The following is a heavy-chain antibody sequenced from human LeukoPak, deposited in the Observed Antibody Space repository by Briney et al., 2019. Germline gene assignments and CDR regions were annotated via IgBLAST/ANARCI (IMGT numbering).Heavy chain of an antibody. Sequence: GGPLRLSCAASGFTVSSNYMSWVRQAPGKGLEWVSAINSNGGSTGYADSVKGRFTISRDNAKNSLYLQMSSLRAEDTALYYCARDGWDTVMVYFDYWGQGTLVTVSS. CDR2: INSNGGST. CDR1: GFTVSSNY. J-gene: IGHJ4*02. V-gene: IGHV3-20*04. CDR3: ARDGWDTVMVYFDY. D-gene: IGHD5-18*01.